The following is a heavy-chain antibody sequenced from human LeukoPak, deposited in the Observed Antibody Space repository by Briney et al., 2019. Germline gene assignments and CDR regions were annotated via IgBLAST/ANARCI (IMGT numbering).Heavy chain of an antibody. D-gene: IGHD6-13*01. CDR2: ICGRGGST. CDR1: GFTFSSYA. Sequence: GGSLRLSCAACGFTFSSYAVSWVRQAPGERVEWVSAICGRGGSTYYADSVRGRVTISRDNATTPLYLQMNSLRAEDTAVYYCAKPISTRIAAAGTSEGVYYGMDVWGQGNTVTVSS. J-gene: IGHJ6*02. CDR3: AKPISTRIAAAGTSEGVYYGMDV. V-gene: IGHV3-23*01.